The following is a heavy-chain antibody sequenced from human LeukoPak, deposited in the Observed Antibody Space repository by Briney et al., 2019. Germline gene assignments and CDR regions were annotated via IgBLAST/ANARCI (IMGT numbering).Heavy chain of an antibody. D-gene: IGHD3-9*01. CDR2: IYSGGST. J-gene: IGHJ4*02. V-gene: IGHV3-53*01. CDR1: GFSFSVYE. Sequence: GGSLRLSCAASGFSFSVYEMHWVRQAPGKGLEWVSVIYSGGSTYYADSVKGRFTISRDNSKNTLYLQMNSLRAEDTAVYYCARDDILTGYRDYWGQGTLVTVSS. CDR3: ARDDILTGYRDY.